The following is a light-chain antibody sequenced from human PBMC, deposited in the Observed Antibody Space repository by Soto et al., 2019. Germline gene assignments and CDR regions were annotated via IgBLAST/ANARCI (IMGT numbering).Light chain of an antibody. CDR1: GSDIGFYNY. V-gene: IGLV2-8*01. CDR3: SSYTSSGTLV. J-gene: IGLJ1*01. Sequence: QSVLTQPPSASGSPGQSVTISCTGSGSDIGFYNYVSWYQQHPGKVPKLLIYEVTKRPSGVPDRFSGSKSGNTASLTISGLQAEDEADYYCSSYTSSGTLVFGTGTKVTVL. CDR2: EVT.